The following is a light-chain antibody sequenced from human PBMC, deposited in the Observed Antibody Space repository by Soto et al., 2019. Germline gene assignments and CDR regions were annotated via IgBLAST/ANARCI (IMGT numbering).Light chain of an antibody. V-gene: IGLV1-40*01. CDR1: SSNLGTGYD. J-gene: IGLJ2*01. CDR2: GNV. Sequence: QSVLTQPPSVSGAPGQTVTISCTGSSSNLGTGYDVQWFRQVPGTAPKLLIFGNVNRPSGVPDRFSGSKSGNTASLTVSGLQAEDEADYYCSSYAGSNNLVFGGGTKLTVL. CDR3: SSYAGSNNLV.